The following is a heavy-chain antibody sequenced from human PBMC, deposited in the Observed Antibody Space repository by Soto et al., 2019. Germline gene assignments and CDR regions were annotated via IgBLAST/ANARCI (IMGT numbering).Heavy chain of an antibody. CDR3: ARDGGDYDQYGMDV. CDR1: GASISSGGYY. D-gene: IGHD3-3*01. Sequence: SETLSLTCTVSGASISSGGYYWSWIRQHPGKGLEWIGYIYYSGSTYYNPSLKSRVTISVDTSKNQFSLKLSSVTAADTAVYYCARDGGDYDQYGMDVWGQGTTVTVSS. CDR2: IYYSGST. J-gene: IGHJ6*02. V-gene: IGHV4-31*03.